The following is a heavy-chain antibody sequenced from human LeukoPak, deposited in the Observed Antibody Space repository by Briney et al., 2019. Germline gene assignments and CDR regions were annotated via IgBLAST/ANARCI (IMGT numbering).Heavy chain of an antibody. CDR2: INSDGSST. Sequence: PGGSLRLSCAASGFTFSSYWMHWVRQAPGKGLVWVSRINSDGSSTSYADSVKGRFTISRDNAKNTLYLQMNSLRAEDTAVYYCERGSPGGPYFFDYGGRGPLVTVPS. CDR3: ERGSPGGPYFFDY. J-gene: IGHJ4*02. D-gene: IGHD1-26*01. CDR1: GFTFSSYW. V-gene: IGHV3-74*01.